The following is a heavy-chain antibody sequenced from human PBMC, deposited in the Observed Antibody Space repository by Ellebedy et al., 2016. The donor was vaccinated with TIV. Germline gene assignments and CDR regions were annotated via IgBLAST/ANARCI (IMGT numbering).Heavy chain of an antibody. V-gene: IGHV3-64D*06. D-gene: IGHD6-19*01. CDR3: VKDLSSGWLPYFDY. J-gene: IGHJ4*02. CDR1: GFTFGTYA. CDR2: ITTNGGST. Sequence: GGSLRLSCSASGFTFGTYAMHWVRQAPGKGLEYVSSITTNGGSTHYADSVKGRFTISRDNSNNTLFLQMSSLRAEDTAFYYCVKDLSSGWLPYFDYWGQGTLVTVSS.